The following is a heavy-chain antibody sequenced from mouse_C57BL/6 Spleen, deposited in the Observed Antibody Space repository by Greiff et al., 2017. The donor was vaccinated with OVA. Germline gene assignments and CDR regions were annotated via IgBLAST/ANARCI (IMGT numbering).Heavy chain of an antibody. J-gene: IGHJ3*02. Sequence: EVHLVESGGGLVKPGGSLKLSCAASGFTFSDYGMHWVRQAPEKGLEWVAYISSGSSTIYYADTVKGRFTISRDNAKNTLFLQRTSLRSEDTAMYYCATYGNYVEWGQGTLVTVSA. CDR3: ATYGNYVE. CDR2: ISSGSSTI. CDR1: GFTFSDYG. V-gene: IGHV5-17*01. D-gene: IGHD2-1*01.